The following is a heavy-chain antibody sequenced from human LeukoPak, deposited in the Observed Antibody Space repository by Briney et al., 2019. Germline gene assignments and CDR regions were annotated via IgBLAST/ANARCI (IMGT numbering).Heavy chain of an antibody. D-gene: IGHD1-26*01. CDR1: GFTFSTYW. V-gene: IGHV3-74*01. CDR2: INSDGSST. CDR3: ARESSVGAHKAFDY. J-gene: IGHJ4*02. Sequence: PGGSLRLSCAASGFTFSTYWMHWVRQAPGKGLVWVSRINSDGSSTSYADSVKGRFTISRDNAKNTLYLQMNSLRAEGTAAYYCARESSVGAHKAFDYWGQGTLVTVSS.